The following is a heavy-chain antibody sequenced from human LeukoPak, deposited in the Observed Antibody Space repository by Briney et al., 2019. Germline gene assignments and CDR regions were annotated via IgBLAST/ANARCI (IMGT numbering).Heavy chain of an antibody. CDR1: GFTFSSYA. CDR3: ARGSYSSGWYVDY. CDR2: ISYDGSNK. Sequence: GGSLRLSCAASGFTFSSYAMHWVRQAPGKGLEWVAVISYDGSNKYYADSVKGRFTISRDNSKNTLYLQMSSLRAEDTAVYYCARGSYSSGWYVDYWGQGTLVTVSS. J-gene: IGHJ4*02. D-gene: IGHD6-19*01. V-gene: IGHV3-30*04.